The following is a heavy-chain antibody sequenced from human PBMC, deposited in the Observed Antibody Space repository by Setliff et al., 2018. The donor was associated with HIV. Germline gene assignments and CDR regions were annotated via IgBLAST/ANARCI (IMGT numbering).Heavy chain of an antibody. CDR2: IYYSGNT. D-gene: IGHD5-12*01. Sequence: SETLSLTCTVSGGSIINNFWSWIRLPPGKGLEYIGYIYYSGNTDYNPSLKSRVTISVDRSKNQFSLKVSSVTAADTAVYYCARQMPIPGIAITPVDYWGQGALVTVSS. V-gene: IGHV4-59*08. CDR3: ARQMPIPGIAITPVDY. CDR1: GGSIINNF. J-gene: IGHJ4*02.